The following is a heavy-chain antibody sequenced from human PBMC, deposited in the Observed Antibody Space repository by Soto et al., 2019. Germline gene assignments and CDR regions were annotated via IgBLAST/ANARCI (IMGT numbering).Heavy chain of an antibody. D-gene: IGHD6-13*01. CDR1: GGSFSGYY. Sequence: SETLSLTCAVYGGSFSGYYWSWIRQPPGKGLEWIGEINHSGSTNYNPSLKSRVTISVDTSKNQFSLKLSSVTAADTAVYYCARDSGGIAAALLGYWGQGTLVTVSS. J-gene: IGHJ4*02. V-gene: IGHV4-34*01. CDR2: INHSGST. CDR3: ARDSGGIAAALLGY.